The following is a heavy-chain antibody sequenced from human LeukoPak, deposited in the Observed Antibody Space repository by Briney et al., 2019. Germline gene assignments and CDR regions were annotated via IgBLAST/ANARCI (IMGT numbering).Heavy chain of an antibody. J-gene: IGHJ4*02. CDR2: ISAYNGNT. CDR1: GYTFTSFG. D-gene: IGHD3-22*01. V-gene: IGHV1-18*01. Sequence: GASVKVSCKASGYTFTSFGISWVRQAPGQGLEWMGWISAYNGNTNYAQRLQGRVTMTTDTSTSTAYMELRSLRSDDTAVYYCARDAHYDSSGYYAYWGQGTLVTVSS. CDR3: ARDAHYDSSGYYAY.